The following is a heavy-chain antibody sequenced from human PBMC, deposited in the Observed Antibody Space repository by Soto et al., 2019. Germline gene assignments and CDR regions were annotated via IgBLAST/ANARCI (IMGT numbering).Heavy chain of an antibody. CDR3: ASSYDILTGPNRQYDF. D-gene: IGHD3-9*01. J-gene: IGHJ4*02. Sequence: GGSLRLSCAASGLTFSSYGMHWVRQAPGKGLEWVAVIWYDGSNKYYADSVKGRFTISRDNSKNTLYLQMNSLRAEDTAVYYCASSYDILTGPNRQYDFWGQGTLVTVSS. V-gene: IGHV3-33*01. CDR1: GLTFSSYG. CDR2: IWYDGSNK.